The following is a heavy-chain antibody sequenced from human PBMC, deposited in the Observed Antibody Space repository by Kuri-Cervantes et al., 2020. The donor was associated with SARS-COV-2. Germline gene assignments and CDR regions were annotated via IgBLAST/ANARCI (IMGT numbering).Heavy chain of an antibody. CDR1: GYTFTSYG. V-gene: IGHV1-18*01. Sequence: ASVKVSCKASGYTFTSYGISWVRQAPGQGLEWMGWISAYNGNTNYAQKLQGRVTMTTDTSTSTAYMELSSLRSEDTAVYYCARGHRWLAIQRLYGMDVWGQGTLVTVSS. CDR3: ARGHRWLAIQRLYGMDV. J-gene: IGHJ6*02. CDR2: ISAYNGNT. D-gene: IGHD6-19*01.